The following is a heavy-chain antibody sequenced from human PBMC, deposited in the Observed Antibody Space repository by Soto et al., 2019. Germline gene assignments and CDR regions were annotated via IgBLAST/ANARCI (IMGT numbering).Heavy chain of an antibody. CDR2: IYPGDSDT. CDR1: GYSFTRYW. V-gene: IGHV5-51*01. Sequence: GESLKISCKGSGYSFTRYWIGWVRQMPGKGLEWMGIIYPGDSDTRYSPSFQGQVTISRDTSNGIAYLQMNSLNIEDSAVYYCSGAESPDTAYFSLYWGQATPVTVHS. J-gene: IGHJ4*02. D-gene: IGHD1-26*01. CDR3: SGAESPDTAYFSLY.